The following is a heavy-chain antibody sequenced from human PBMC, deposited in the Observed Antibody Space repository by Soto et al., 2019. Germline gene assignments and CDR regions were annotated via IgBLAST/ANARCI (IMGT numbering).Heavy chain of an antibody. D-gene: IGHD2-15*01. CDR1: GFTFSSYS. CDR2: ISSSSSTI. Sequence: EVQLVESGGGLVQPGGSLRLSCAASGFTFSSYSMNWVRQAPGKGLEWVSYISSSSSTIYYADSVKGRFTISRDNAKNSLYLQMNSLRDEDTAVYYCVRGGDCSGGSCYSVIYYYYGMDVWGQGTTVTVSS. V-gene: IGHV3-48*02. J-gene: IGHJ6*02. CDR3: VRGGDCSGGSCYSVIYYYYGMDV.